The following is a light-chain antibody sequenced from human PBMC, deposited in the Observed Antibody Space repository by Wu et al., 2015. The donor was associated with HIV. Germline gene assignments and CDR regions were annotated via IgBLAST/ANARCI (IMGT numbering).Light chain of an antibody. CDR1: QSVSSSY. V-gene: IGKV3-20*01. CDR2: GAS. Sequence: EIVLTQSPGTLSLSPGERATLSCRASQSVSSSYLAWYQQKLGQAPRLLIYGASSRATGVPDRFSGSASGTDFTLTISRLEPEDFAVYYCQEYGSSPPWTFGQGTKVEIK. J-gene: IGKJ1*01. CDR3: QEYGSSPPWT.